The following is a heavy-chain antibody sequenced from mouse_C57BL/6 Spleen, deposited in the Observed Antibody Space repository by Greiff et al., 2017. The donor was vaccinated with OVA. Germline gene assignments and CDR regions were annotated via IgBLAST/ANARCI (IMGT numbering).Heavy chain of an antibody. CDR3: ARTNSAYYFDY. CDR1: GFSLTSYG. CDR2: IWSGGST. Sequence: QVQLQQSGPGLVQPSQCLSISCTVSGFSLTSYGVHWVRQSPGKGLEWLGVIWSGGSTDYNAAFISRLSISKDNSKIQVFFKMNSLQADDTAIYYCARTNSAYYFDYWGQGTTLTVSS. J-gene: IGHJ2*01. D-gene: IGHD4-1*01. V-gene: IGHV2-2*01.